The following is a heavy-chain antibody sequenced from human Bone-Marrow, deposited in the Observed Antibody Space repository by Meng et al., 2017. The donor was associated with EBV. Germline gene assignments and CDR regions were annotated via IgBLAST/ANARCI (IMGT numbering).Heavy chain of an antibody. Sequence: VQVVQSGAEVKKPGSSVKVSCRTSGGTFRSDAVSWVRQAPGQGLEWMGGLIPMSDAPHYAQKFQGRVTMTADESTSTHYMDLTGLRSDDTAVYYCASESGRGFTPDYWGQGTLVTVDS. D-gene: IGHD3-10*01. CDR3: ASESGRGFTPDY. V-gene: IGHV1-69*01. CDR1: GGTFRSDA. CDR2: LIPMSDAP. J-gene: IGHJ4*02.